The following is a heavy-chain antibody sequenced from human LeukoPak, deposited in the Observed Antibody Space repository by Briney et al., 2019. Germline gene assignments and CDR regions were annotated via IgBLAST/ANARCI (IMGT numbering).Heavy chain of an antibody. CDR3: ARLYYYDSSGSYYFDQ. Sequence: ASVKVSCKASGYTFTGYYMHWVRQAPGQGFEWMGWINPNSGGTNDAQKFHGRVTMSRDTSISTAYMELSRLRSDDTAVYYCARLYYYDSSGSYYFDQWGQGTLVTVSS. D-gene: IGHD3-22*01. J-gene: IGHJ4*02. CDR2: INPNSGGT. CDR1: GYTFTGYY. V-gene: IGHV1-2*02.